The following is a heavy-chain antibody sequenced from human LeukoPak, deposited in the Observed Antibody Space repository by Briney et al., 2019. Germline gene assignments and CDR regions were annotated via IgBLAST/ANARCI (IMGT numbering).Heavy chain of an antibody. CDR3: ARDSLPEDGYNPRGWFDP. D-gene: IGHD5-24*01. CDR1: GGSISSGGYY. J-gene: IGHJ5*02. V-gene: IGHV4-31*03. CDR2: IYYSGST. Sequence: SETLSLTCTVSGGSISSGGYYWSWIRQHPGKGLEWIGYIYYSGSTYYNPSLKSRVTISVDTSKNQFSLKLSSVTAADTAVYYCARDSLPEDGYNPRGWFDPWGQGTLVTVSS.